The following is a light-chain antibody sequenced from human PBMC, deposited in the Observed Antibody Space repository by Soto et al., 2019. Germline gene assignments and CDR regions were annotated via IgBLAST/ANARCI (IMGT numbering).Light chain of an antibody. CDR3: QQYGSSPWT. CDR2: GAS. Sequence: EIVLTQSPGTLSLSPGERATLSCRASQSVSSSYLAWYQQKPGQAPRLLIYGASSRATGIPDRFSGSGSGTDCTLTISRLEPKDFAVYYCQQYGSSPWTFGQGTKVEIK. CDR1: QSVSSSY. J-gene: IGKJ1*01. V-gene: IGKV3-20*01.